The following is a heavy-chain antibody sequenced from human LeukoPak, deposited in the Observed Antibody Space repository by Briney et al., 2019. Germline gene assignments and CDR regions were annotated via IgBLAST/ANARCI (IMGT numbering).Heavy chain of an antibody. CDR2: IYYSGST. D-gene: IGHD3-22*01. Sequence: PSETLSLTCTVSGGSISSYYWSWIRQPPGKGLEWIGYIYYSGSTYYNPSLKSRVTISVDTSKNQFSLKLSSVTAADTAVYYCASPPRDYYDSSGYFFDYWGQGTLVTVSS. CDR3: ASPPRDYYDSSGYFFDY. J-gene: IGHJ4*02. CDR1: GGSISSYY. V-gene: IGHV4-59*08.